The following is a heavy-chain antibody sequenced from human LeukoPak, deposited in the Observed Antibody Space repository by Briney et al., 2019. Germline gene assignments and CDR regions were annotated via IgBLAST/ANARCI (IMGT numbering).Heavy chain of an antibody. Sequence: SETLSLTCTVSGGSISSGSYYWSWIRQPAGKGLEWIGRIYTSGSTNYNPSLKSRVTISVDTSKNQFSLKLSSVTAADTAVYYCPRDDCTNGVCYSFDPWGQGTLVTVSS. J-gene: IGHJ5*02. V-gene: IGHV4-61*02. CDR1: GGSISSGSYY. CDR3: PRDDCTNGVCYSFDP. CDR2: IYTSGST. D-gene: IGHD2-8*01.